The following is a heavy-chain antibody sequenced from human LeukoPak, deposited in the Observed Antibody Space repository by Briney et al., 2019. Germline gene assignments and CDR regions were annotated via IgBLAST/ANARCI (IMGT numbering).Heavy chain of an antibody. Sequence: SETLSLTCAVYGGSFSGYYWSWIRQPPGKGLEWIGEINHSGSTNYNPSLKSRVTISVDTSKNQISLKLSSVTAADTAVYYCARGRYSSSSVSDYWGQGTLVTVSS. J-gene: IGHJ4*02. CDR3: ARGRYSSSSVSDY. CDR2: INHSGST. V-gene: IGHV4-34*01. CDR1: GGSFSGYY. D-gene: IGHD6-6*01.